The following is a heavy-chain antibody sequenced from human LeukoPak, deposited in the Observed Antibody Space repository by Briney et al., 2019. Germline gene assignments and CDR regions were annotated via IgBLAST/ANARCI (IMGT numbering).Heavy chain of an antibody. CDR3: ARVDSGYDQRPDY. CDR1: GGSFSGYY. J-gene: IGHJ4*02. Sequence: PPETLSLTCAVYGGSFSGYYWSWIRQPPGKGLEWIGEINHSGSTNYNPSLKSRVTISVDTSKNQFSLKLSSVTAADTAVYYCARVDSGYDQRPDYWGQGTLVTVSS. D-gene: IGHD5-12*01. CDR2: INHSGST. V-gene: IGHV4-34*01.